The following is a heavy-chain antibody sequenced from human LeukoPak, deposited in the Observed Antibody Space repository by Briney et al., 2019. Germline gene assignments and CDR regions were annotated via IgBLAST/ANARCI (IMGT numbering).Heavy chain of an antibody. J-gene: IGHJ4*02. Sequence: PGGSLRLSCAASGFTFSSYAMHWVRQAPGKGLEWVAVISYDGSNKYYADSVKGRFTISRDNSKNTLYLQMNSLRAEDTAVYYCARASIIMTPYYFDYWGQGTLVTVSS. D-gene: IGHD3-16*01. CDR3: ARASIIMTPYYFDY. CDR2: ISYDGSNK. CDR1: GFTFSSYA. V-gene: IGHV3-30-3*01.